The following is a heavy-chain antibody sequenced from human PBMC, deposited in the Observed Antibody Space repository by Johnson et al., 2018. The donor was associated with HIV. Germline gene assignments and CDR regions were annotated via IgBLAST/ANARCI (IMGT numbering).Heavy chain of an antibody. CDR1: GFTFRSYE. V-gene: IGHV3-48*03. CDR2: ISSSGSTI. D-gene: IGHD1-26*01. J-gene: IGHJ3*02. CDR3: ARLIVGAPGAFDI. Sequence: VQLVESGGGLVQPGRSLRVSCAAFGFTFRSYEMNWVRQAPGKGLEWVSYISSSGSTIYYADSVKGRFTISRDNAKDSVYMQMNNLRAEDTAVYYCARLIVGAPGAFDIWGQGTMVTVSS.